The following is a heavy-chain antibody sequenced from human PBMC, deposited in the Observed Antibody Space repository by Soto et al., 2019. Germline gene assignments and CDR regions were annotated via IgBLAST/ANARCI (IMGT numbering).Heavy chain of an antibody. CDR2: ISSSSSYI. D-gene: IGHD1-20*01. CDR1: GFTFSSYS. V-gene: IGHV3-21*01. J-gene: IGHJ5*02. CDR3: AREILTGTTRWFDP. Sequence: GGSLRLSCAASGFTFSSYSMNWVRQALGKGLEWVSSISSSSSYIYYADSVKGRFTISRDNAKNSLYLQMNSLRAEDTAVYYCAREILTGTTRWFDPWGQGTLVTVSS.